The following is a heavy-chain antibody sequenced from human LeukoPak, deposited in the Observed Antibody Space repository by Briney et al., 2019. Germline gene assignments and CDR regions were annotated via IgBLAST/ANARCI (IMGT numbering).Heavy chain of an antibody. J-gene: IGHJ4*02. V-gene: IGHV3-53*01. Sequence: GGSLRLSCAASGFTVSSNYMSWVRQAPGKGLEWVSVIYSGGSTYYADSVKGRFTISRDNSKNTLYLQMNSLRAEDTAVYYCARGTLGDILTGSYDCWGQGTLVTVSS. D-gene: IGHD3-9*01. CDR1: GFTVSSNY. CDR3: ARGTLGDILTGSYDC. CDR2: IYSGGST.